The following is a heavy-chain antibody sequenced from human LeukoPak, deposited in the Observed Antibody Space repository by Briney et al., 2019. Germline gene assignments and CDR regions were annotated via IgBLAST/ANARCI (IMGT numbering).Heavy chain of an antibody. D-gene: IGHD4-23*01. J-gene: IGHJ6*03. V-gene: IGHV3-48*03. Sequence: GGSLRLSCAASGFTFSSYEMNWVRQAPGKGLEWVSYISSSGSTIYYADSVKGRFTISRDNSKNTLYLQMNSLRAEDTAVYYCTTYGGKVDYYYYYYMDVWGKGTTVTVSS. CDR2: ISSSGSTI. CDR3: TTYGGKVDYYYYYYMDV. CDR1: GFTFSSYE.